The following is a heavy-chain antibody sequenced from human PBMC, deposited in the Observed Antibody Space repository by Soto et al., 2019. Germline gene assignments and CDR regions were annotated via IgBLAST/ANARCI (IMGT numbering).Heavy chain of an antibody. V-gene: IGHV6-1*01. J-gene: IGHJ6*02. Sequence: SQTLSLTCVGSGDTVSSNSVAWNWVRQSPSRGLEWLGRTYYRSRWYSDYAVSVRSRIDINADTSKNQVSLQLNSVTPEDTAGYYCARSEEDSDYYYYGMDVWGQGTTVTVSS. CDR2: TYYRSRWYS. CDR1: GDTVSSNSVA. D-gene: IGHD2-15*01. CDR3: ARSEEDSDYYYYGMDV.